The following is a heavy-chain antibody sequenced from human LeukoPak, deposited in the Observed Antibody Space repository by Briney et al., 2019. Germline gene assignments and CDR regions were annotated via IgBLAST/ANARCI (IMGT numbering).Heavy chain of an antibody. CDR3: ARQASGGYVVVDN. D-gene: IGHD6-25*01. V-gene: IGHV4-30-4*01. Sequence: SSETLSLTCTVSGASISRSDYYWSWIRPPPGKGLEWLGYIYYSGSTYYNPSLKSRITILVDTSKNQFSLKLSSVTAADTAVYYCARQASGGYVVVDNWGQGTLVTVSS. CDR2: IYYSGST. J-gene: IGHJ4*02. CDR1: GASISRSDYY.